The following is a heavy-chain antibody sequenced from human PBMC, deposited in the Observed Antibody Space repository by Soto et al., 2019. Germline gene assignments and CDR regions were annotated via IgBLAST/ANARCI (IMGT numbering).Heavy chain of an antibody. J-gene: IGHJ2*01. CDR1: GGSFIGFY. Sequence: SETLSLTCAVHGGSFIGFYWTFIRQPPGKGLEWIGEINHSGSSNYNPPLKSRVTMSLDTSRNQFSLSLNSVTAADTAVYYCARMAGPWYFDLWGRGTLVTVSS. CDR2: INHSGSS. V-gene: IGHV4-34*01. CDR3: ARMAGPWYFDL.